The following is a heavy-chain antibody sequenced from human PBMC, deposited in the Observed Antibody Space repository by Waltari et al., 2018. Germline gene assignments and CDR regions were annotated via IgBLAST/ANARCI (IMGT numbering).Heavy chain of an antibody. D-gene: IGHD3-10*01. Sequence: EVRLVESGGDLVKPGGSLRISCAASGFPVSSDSMNWLRQAPGKGLEWVSVIYSGGSANYTDSVKGRFIVSRDNSRNTLYLQMNGLRADDTAIYYCARGHRGSRPLWGQGTLVTVSS. V-gene: IGHV3-53*01. CDR1: GFPVSSDS. J-gene: IGHJ4*02. CDR2: IYSGGSA. CDR3: ARGHRGSRPL.